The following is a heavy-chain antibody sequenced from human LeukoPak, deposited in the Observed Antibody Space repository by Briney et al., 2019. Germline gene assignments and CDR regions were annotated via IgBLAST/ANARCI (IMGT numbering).Heavy chain of an antibody. J-gene: IGHJ6*02. CDR1: GFTFSSYA. CDR2: ISSNGGST. V-gene: IGHV3-64*01. CDR3: ARDLYSSSWYYYGMDV. Sequence: PGGSLRLFCAASGFTFSSYAMHWVRQAPGKGLEYVSAISSNGGSTYYANSVKGRFTISRDNSKNTLYLQMGSLRAEDMAVYYCARDLYSSSWYYYGMDVWGQGTTVTVSS. D-gene: IGHD6-13*01.